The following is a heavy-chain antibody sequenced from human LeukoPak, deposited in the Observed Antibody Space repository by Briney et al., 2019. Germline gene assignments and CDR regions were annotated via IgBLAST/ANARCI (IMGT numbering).Heavy chain of an antibody. Sequence: SETLSLTCAVYGGSFSGYYWSWIRQPPGKGLEWIGEINHSGSTNYDPSLKSRVTISVDTSKNQFSLKLSSVIAADTAVYYCARGHEAAGTGFDYWGQGTLVTVSS. D-gene: IGHD6-19*01. CDR2: INHSGST. V-gene: IGHV4-34*01. CDR3: ARGHEAAGTGFDY. CDR1: GGSFSGYY. J-gene: IGHJ4*02.